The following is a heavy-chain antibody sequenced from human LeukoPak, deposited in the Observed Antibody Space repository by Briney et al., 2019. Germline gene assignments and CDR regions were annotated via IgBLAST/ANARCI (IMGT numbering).Heavy chain of an antibody. D-gene: IGHD3-10*01. CDR2: INQDGSEK. Sequence: GGSLRLSCAASGFTVSSNYMSWVRQAPGKGLEWVANINQDGSEKNYVDSVKGRFTISRDNAKKSLYLQMNSLRAEDTAVYYCARVPKGYYGSGNMVDYWGQGTLVTVSS. V-gene: IGHV3-7*01. J-gene: IGHJ4*02. CDR3: ARVPKGYYGSGNMVDY. CDR1: GFTVSSNY.